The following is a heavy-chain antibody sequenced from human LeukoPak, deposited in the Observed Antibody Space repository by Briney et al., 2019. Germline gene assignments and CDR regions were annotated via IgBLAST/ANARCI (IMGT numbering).Heavy chain of an antibody. CDR2: ISAGSRGT. Sequence: GGSLRLSCAASGFTFSSFAMSWVRQAPGKGLEWVSSISAGSRGTYYADSVKGRFTVSRDNSKNTLYLQVDSLRAEDTAVYYCVKVVPSKYRNRQEGFLDYGGGGPRVSVSS. CDR1: GFTFSSFA. J-gene: IGHJ4*02. CDR3: VKVVPSKYRNRQEGFLDY. V-gene: IGHV3-23*01. D-gene: IGHD1-14*01.